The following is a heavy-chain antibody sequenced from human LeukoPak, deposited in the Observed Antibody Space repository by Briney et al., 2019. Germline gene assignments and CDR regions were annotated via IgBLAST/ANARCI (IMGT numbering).Heavy chain of an antibody. J-gene: IGHJ3*02. Sequence: GGSLRLSCAASQFTFNRYWMRWVRQAPGKGLEWVSAISGSGGSTYYADSVKGRFTISRDNSKNTLYLQMNSLRAEDTAVYYCAKGRGGSSKSAFDIWGQGTMVTVSS. CDR3: AKGRGGSSKSAFDI. D-gene: IGHD2-15*01. CDR2: ISGSGGST. CDR1: QFTFNRYW. V-gene: IGHV3-23*01.